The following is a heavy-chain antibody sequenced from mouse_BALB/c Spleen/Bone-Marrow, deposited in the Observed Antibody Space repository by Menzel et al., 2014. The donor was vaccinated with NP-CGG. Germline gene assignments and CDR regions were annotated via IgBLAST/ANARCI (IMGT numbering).Heavy chain of an antibody. J-gene: IGHJ4*01. Sequence: VQLKESGAELVKPGASVKLSCTASGFNIKDTYMHWVKQRPEQGLEWIGRIDPANGNTKYDPKFQGKATITADTSSNTAYLQLSSLTSEGTAVYYGARWEYYAMDYWGQGTSVTVSS. CDR2: IDPANGNT. V-gene: IGHV14-3*02. D-gene: IGHD4-1*01. CDR1: GFNIKDTY. CDR3: ARWEYYAMDY.